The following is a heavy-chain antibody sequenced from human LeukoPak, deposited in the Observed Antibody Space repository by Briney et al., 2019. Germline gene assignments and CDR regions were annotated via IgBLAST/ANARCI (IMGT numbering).Heavy chain of an antibody. D-gene: IGHD2-15*01. CDR2: IFHSGDV. Sequence: SETLSLTCIVSGDSIISDYFWGWVRQPPGKGPEWIGSIFHSGDVYYNPSLTSRVTLSVDPSNNRFSLKVTSVTAADTAIYYCARVVASTSIDFWGQGTLVTVSS. V-gene: IGHV4-38-2*02. CDR1: GDSIISDYF. J-gene: IGHJ4*02. CDR3: ARVVASTSIDF.